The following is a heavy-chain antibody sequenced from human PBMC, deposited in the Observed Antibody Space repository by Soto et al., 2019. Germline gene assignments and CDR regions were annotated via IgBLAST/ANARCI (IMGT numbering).Heavy chain of an antibody. J-gene: IGHJ5*02. Sequence: PSETLSLTCAVSGYSISSGYYWGWIRQTPGKGLEWIASSYHSGSTYYNPSLKSRVTISVDTSKNQFSLQLNSVTAADTAVYYCARGAATVTPGWFDPWGQGIRVTAPQ. D-gene: IGHD4-17*01. V-gene: IGHV4-38-2*01. CDR2: SYHSGST. CDR3: ARGAATVTPGWFDP. CDR1: GYSISSGYY.